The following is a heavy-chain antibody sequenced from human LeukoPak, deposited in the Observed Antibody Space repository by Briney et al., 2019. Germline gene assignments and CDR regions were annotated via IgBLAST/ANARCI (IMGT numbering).Heavy chain of an antibody. J-gene: IGHJ5*02. D-gene: IGHD3-16*02. CDR3: ARHARYDYVWGSYRASWFDP. Sequence: SQTLSLTCTVSGGSISSGGYYWSWIRQPPGKGLEWIGYIYHSGSTYYNPSLKGRVTISVDRSKNQFSLKLSSVTAADTAVYYCARHARYDYVWGSYRASWFDPWGQGTLVTVSS. CDR2: IYHSGST. V-gene: IGHV4-30-2*01. CDR1: GGSISSGGYY.